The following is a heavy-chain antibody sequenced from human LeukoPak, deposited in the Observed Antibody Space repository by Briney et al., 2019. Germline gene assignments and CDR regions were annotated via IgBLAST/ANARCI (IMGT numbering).Heavy chain of an antibody. CDR2: IIPIFGTA. D-gene: IGHD5-24*01. CDR3: ARDGYKSHAEYFQH. Sequence: GASVKVPCKASVGNFSSYAISWVRQAPGQGLDWMGRIIPIFGTANYAQKFQGRVTITADKSTSTAYMELSSLRSEDTAVYYCARDGYKSHAEYFQHWGQGTLFTVSS. J-gene: IGHJ1*01. V-gene: IGHV1-69*06. CDR1: VGNFSSYA.